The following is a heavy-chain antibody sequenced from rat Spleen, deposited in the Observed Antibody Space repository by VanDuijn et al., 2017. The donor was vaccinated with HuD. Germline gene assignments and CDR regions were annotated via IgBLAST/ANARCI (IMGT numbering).Heavy chain of an antibody. D-gene: IGHD1-11*01. Sequence: QVQLKESGPGLVQPSQTLSLTCTVSGFSLTSYHVSWVRQPPGKGLAWMGVIWTGGSTSYNSLLKSRLRISRDTSKSQVFLKMNSLQTDDTGTYYCTREGGYVMDAWGQGASVTVSS. J-gene: IGHJ4*01. V-gene: IGHV2-43*01. CDR1: GFSLTSYH. CDR2: IWTGGST. CDR3: TREGGYVMDA.